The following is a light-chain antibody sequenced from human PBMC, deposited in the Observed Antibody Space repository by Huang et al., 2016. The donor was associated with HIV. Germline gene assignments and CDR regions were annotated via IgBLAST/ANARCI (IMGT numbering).Light chain of an antibody. CDR2: FVS. J-gene: IGKJ1*01. V-gene: IGKV1-NL1*01. CDR3: QQYYLIPRT. Sequence: DIQMTQSPSSLSASVGDRVTITCRASQDIGSSLAWYQQIPGKAPKLLLYFVSTLESGVPSRFSGSRSGTDYTLTLPSLRPEDFATYYCQQYYLIPRTFGQGTKVEIK. CDR1: QDIGSS.